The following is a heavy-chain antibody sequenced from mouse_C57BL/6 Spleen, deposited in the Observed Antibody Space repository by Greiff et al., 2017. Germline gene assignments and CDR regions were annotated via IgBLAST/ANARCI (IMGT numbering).Heavy chain of an antibody. D-gene: IGHD1-1*01. CDR2: ISSGGSYT. V-gene: IGHV5-6*01. CDR3: ARHGGYGSSPDWYFDV. J-gene: IGHJ1*03. Sequence: EVKLMESGGDLVKPGGSLKLSCAASGFTFSSYGMSWVRQTPDKRLEWVATISSGGSYTYYPDSVKGRFTISRDNAKNTLYLQVSSLKSEDTAMYYCARHGGYGSSPDWYFDVWGTGTTVTVSS. CDR1: GFTFSSYG.